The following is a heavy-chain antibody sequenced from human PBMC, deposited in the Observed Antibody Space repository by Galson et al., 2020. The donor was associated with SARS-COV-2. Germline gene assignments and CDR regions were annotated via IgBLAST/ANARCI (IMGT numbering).Heavy chain of an antibody. D-gene: IGHD3-22*01. CDR3: ARVVYDSSGYPSYYFDY. J-gene: IGHJ4*02. V-gene: IGHV1-3*01. Sequence: ALVKVSCKASGYTFTSYAMHWVRQAPGQRLEWMGWINAGNGNTKYSQKFQGRVTITRDTSASTAYMKLSSLRSEDTAVYYCARVVYDSSGYPSYYFDYWGQGTLVTVPS. CDR2: INAGNGNT. CDR1: GYTFTSYA.